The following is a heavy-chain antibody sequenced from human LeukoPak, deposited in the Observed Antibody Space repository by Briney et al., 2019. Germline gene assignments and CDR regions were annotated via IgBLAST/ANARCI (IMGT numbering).Heavy chain of an antibody. J-gene: IGHJ4*02. CDR3: ARGGDSSGYYYDY. CDR2: INPSGGST. D-gene: IGHD3-22*01. Sequence: GASLKLSCTASGYTFTSYYMHWVRQAPGQGLEWMGIINPSGGSTSYAQKFQGRVTMTRDMSTSTVYMELSSLRAEDTAVYYCARGGDSSGYYYDYWGQGTLVTVSS. V-gene: IGHV1-46*01. CDR1: GYTFTSYY.